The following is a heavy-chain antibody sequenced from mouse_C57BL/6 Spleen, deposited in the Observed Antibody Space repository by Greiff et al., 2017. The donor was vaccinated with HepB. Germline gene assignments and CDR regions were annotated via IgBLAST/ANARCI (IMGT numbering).Heavy chain of an antibody. J-gene: IGHJ3*01. CDR2: INPNNGGT. Sequence: VQLKQSGPELVKPGASVKISCKASGYTFTDYYMNWVKQSHGKSLEWIGDINPNNGGTSYNQKFKGKATLTVDKSSSTAYMELRSLTSEDSAVYYCARVDYGLAYWGQGTLVTVSA. CDR1: GYTFTDYY. CDR3: ARVDYGLAY. D-gene: IGHD1-1*02. V-gene: IGHV1-26*01.